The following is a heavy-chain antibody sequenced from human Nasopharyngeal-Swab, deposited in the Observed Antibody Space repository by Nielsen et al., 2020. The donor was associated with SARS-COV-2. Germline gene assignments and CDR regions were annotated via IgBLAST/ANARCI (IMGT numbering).Heavy chain of an antibody. CDR1: GYTFTGHY. V-gene: IGHV1-2*06. CDR2: INPNSGGT. CDR3: ARDLDYSNSYFDY. J-gene: IGHJ4*02. D-gene: IGHD4-11*01. Sequence: ASVKVSCKASGYTFTGHYMHWVRQAPGQGLEWMGRINPNSGGTNYAQKFQGRVTMTRDTSISTAYMELSRLRSDDTAVYYCARDLDYSNSYFDYWGQGTLITVSS.